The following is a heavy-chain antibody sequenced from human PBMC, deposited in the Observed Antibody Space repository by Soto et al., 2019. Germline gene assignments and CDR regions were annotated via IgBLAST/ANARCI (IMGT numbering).Heavy chain of an antibody. CDR1: GGSISSYY. D-gene: IGHD6-13*01. J-gene: IGHJ6*02. CDR3: ARDQASPYYSSSWYGLGYYYYYGMDV. V-gene: IGHV4-59*01. CDR2: IYYSGST. Sequence: SETLSLTCTISGGSISSYYWSWIRQPPGKGLEWIGYIYYSGSTNYNPSLKSRVTISVDTSKNQFSLKLSSVTAADTAVYYCARDQASPYYSSSWYGLGYYYYYGMDVGGQGTTVTVSS.